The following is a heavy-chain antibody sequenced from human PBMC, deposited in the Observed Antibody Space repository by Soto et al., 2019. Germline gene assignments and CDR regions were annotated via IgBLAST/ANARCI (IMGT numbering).Heavy chain of an antibody. J-gene: IGHJ4*02. CDR3: ARGLAAPPGFDY. D-gene: IGHD6-6*01. CDR1: GFTFSSYG. Sequence: GGSLRLSCAASGFTFSSYGMHWVRQAPGKGLEWVAVISYDGSNKYYADSVKGRFTISRDNSKNTLYLQMNSLRAEDTAVYYCARGLAAPPGFDYWGQGTLVTVSS. V-gene: IGHV3-30*03. CDR2: ISYDGSNK.